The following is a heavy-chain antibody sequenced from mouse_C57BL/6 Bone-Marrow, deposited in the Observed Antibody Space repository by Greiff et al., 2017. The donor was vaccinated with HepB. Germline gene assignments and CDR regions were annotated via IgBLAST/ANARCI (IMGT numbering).Heavy chain of an antibody. CDR2: IYPGDGDT. CDR3: ARGGYGYDYFDY. Sequence: QVQLQQSGPELVKPGASVKISCKASSYAFSSSWMNWVKQRPGKGLEWIGRIYPGDGDTNYNGKFKGKATLTADKSSSTAYMQLSSLTSEDSAVYFCARGGYGYDYFDYWGQGTTLTVSS. V-gene: IGHV1-82*01. J-gene: IGHJ2*01. D-gene: IGHD2-2*01. CDR1: SYAFSSSW.